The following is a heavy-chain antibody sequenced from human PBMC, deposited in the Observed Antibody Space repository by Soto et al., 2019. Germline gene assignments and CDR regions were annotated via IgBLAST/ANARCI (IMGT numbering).Heavy chain of an antibody. CDR3: ARDLAVAGPSLYYYYGMDV. J-gene: IGHJ6*02. Sequence: SETLSLTCTVSGGSISSYYWSWIRQPAGKGLEWIGRIYTSGSTNYNPSLKSRVTMSVGTSKNQFSLKLSSVTAADTAVYYCARDLAVAGPSLYYYYGMDVWGQGTTVTVSS. D-gene: IGHD6-19*01. V-gene: IGHV4-4*07. CDR2: IYTSGST. CDR1: GGSISSYY.